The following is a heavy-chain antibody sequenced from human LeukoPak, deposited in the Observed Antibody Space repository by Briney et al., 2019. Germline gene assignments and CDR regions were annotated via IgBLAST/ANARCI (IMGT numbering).Heavy chain of an antibody. CDR2: IYPGDSDT. CDR1: GYTFTKYW. CDR3: ARQSRDGSKTRGYYFDY. V-gene: IGHV5-51*01. D-gene: IGHD3-10*01. J-gene: IGHJ4*02. Sequence: GESLKISCQGSGYTFTKYWIGWVRQMPGKGLEWMGVIYPGDSDTRYSPSFQGQVTISADKSISTVYLQWSSLKASDTAMYYCARQSRDGSKTRGYYFDYWGQGTLVTVSS.